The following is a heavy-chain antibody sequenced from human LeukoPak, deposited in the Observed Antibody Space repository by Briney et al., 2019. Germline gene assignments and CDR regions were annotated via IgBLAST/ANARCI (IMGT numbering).Heavy chain of an antibody. CDR2: IKKDGSEK. CDR3: AKAPVTTCSGAYCYPFDY. Sequence: GGSLRLSCAASGFIFSSYWMSWVRQAPGKGLEWVANIKKDGSEKYYVDSVKGRFTISRDNAKTSLYLQMNSLRAEDTAVYYCAKAPVTTCSGAYCYPFDYWSQGTLVTVSS. CDR1: GFIFSSYW. J-gene: IGHJ4*02. D-gene: IGHD2-15*01. V-gene: IGHV3-7*01.